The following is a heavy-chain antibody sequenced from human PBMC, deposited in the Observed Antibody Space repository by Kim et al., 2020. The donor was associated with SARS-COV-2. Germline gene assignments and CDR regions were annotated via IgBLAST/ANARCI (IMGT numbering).Heavy chain of an antibody. D-gene: IGHD3-16*01. CDR2: IFYRRTI. CDR1: GGSISTTSYS. V-gene: IGHV4-39*01. Sequence: SETLSLTCTVSGGSISTTSYSWGWIRQPPGEGLEWIGSIFYRRTIFYNPSLKSRLTISIDTSKNQFSLNLSSVTASDTAMYYCARHPTYTSVNSFDPWGQGTLVTVSS. J-gene: IGHJ5*02. CDR3: ARHPTYTSVNSFDP.